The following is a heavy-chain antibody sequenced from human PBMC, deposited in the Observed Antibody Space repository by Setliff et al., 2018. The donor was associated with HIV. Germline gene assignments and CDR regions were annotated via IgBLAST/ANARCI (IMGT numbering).Heavy chain of an antibody. D-gene: IGHD1-1*01. CDR2: INPNSGGT. Sequence: GASVKVSCKASGYTFTGYYMHWVRQAPGQGLEWMGWINPNSGGTNYAQQFQGRVTMTRDTSISTAYMELNRLRSDDTAFYYCARDDGGAVATFPWGQGTLVTVSS. J-gene: IGHJ5*02. CDR1: GYTFTGYY. CDR3: ARDDGGAVATFP. V-gene: IGHV1-2*02.